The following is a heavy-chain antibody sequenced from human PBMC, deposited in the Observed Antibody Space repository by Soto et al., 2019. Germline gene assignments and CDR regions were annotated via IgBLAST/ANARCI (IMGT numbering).Heavy chain of an antibody. V-gene: IGHV3-15*07. Sequence: GGSLRLSCAASGFTFSNAWMNWVRQAPGKGLEWVGRIKSKTDGGTTDYAAPVKGRFTISRDDSKNTLYLQMNSLKTEDTAVYYCTTDRVEMATITVYYGMDVWGQGTTVTVSS. CDR3: TTDRVEMATITVYYGMDV. CDR1: GFTFSNAW. CDR2: IKSKTDGGTT. D-gene: IGHD5-12*01. J-gene: IGHJ6*02.